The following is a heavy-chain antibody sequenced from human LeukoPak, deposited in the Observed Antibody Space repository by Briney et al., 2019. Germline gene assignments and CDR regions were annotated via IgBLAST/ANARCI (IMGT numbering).Heavy chain of an antibody. J-gene: IGHJ4*02. Sequence: LETLSLTCTVSDGSISSSRYYCAFYYTGSAYYNTSLKSRVTIFVDTPKNQFSLNLSSVTAADTAVYYCASLWFGEYFDYWGQGALVTVSS. V-gene: IGHV4-39*01. CDR1: DGSISSSRYY. CDR2: YYTGSA. CDR3: ASLWFGEYFDY. D-gene: IGHD3-10*01.